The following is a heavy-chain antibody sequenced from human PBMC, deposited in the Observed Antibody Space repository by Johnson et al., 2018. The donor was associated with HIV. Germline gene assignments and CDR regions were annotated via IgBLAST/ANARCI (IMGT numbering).Heavy chain of an antibody. Sequence: QVQLVESGGGVVRPGGSLRLSCAASGFTFDDYGMSWVRQAPGKGLEWVAVIWYDGSNKYYADSVKGRFTISRDNSKNTLYLQMNSLRAEDTAVYYCAKAFVGYSSPPDAFDIWGQGTMVTVSS. CDR3: AKAFVGYSSPPDAFDI. CDR1: GFTFDDYG. D-gene: IGHD6-13*01. J-gene: IGHJ3*02. CDR2: IWYDGSNK. V-gene: IGHV3-33*06.